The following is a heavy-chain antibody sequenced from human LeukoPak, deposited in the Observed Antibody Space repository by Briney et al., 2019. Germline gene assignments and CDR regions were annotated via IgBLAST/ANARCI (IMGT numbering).Heavy chain of an antibody. J-gene: IGHJ4*02. CDR1: GSTFDDYG. Sequence: PGGSLRLSCAASGSTFDDYGMSWVRQVPGKGLEWVSGISWNGGSKGYAASVKGRFTTSRDNAKNSLHLQMNSLRAGDTALYYCAKGRRIAVAGSCDYWGQGTLVTVSS. D-gene: IGHD6-19*01. CDR2: ISWNGGSK. V-gene: IGHV3-20*04. CDR3: AKGRRIAVAGSCDY.